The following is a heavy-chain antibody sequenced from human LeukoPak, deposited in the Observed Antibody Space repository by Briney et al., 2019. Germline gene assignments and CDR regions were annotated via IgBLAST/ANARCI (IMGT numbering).Heavy chain of an antibody. CDR1: GYTFTSYD. D-gene: IGHD2-2*01. V-gene: IGHV1-8*03. CDR3: ARAKGYCSSTSCMKHLRYYYYYMDV. CDR2: MNPNSGNT. J-gene: IGHJ6*03. Sequence: ASVKVSCKASGYTFTSYDINWVRQATGQGLEWMGWMNPNSGNTGYAQKFQGRVTITRNTSISTAYMELSSLRSEDTAVYYCARAKGYCSSTSCMKHLRYYYYYMDVWGKGTTVTVSS.